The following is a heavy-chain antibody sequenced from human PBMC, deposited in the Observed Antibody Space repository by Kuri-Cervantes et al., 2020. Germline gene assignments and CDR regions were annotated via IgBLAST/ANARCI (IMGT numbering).Heavy chain of an antibody. V-gene: IGHV3-9*01. D-gene: IGHD6-19*01. Sequence: SLKISCAASGFTFDDYAMHWVRQAPGKGLEWVSGISWNSGIIGYADSVKGRFTISRDNAKNSLYLQMNSLRAEDTALYYCAKDNGVGQWLVVGFDIWGQGTTVTVSS. CDR3: AKDNGVGQWLVVGFDI. J-gene: IGHJ6*02. CDR1: GFTFDDYA. CDR2: ISWNSGII.